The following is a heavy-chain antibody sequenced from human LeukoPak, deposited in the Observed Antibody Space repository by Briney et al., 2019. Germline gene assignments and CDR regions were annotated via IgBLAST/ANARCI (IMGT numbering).Heavy chain of an antibody. CDR1: GFTFSSYG. V-gene: IGHV3-33*01. CDR3: ARPLAGDGYNCFDF. J-gene: IGHJ5*01. D-gene: IGHD5-24*01. Sequence: TGGSLRLSCAASGFTFSSYGMHWVRQAPGKGLEWVAVIWYDGSNKFFADSVKGRFTISRDNSKNTLYLQMSSLRAEDTAVYYCARPLAGDGYNCFDFWGQGTLVTVSS. CDR2: IWYDGSNK.